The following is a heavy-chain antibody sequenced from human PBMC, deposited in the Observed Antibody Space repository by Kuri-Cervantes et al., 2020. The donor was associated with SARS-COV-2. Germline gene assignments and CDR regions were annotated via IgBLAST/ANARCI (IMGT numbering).Heavy chain of an antibody. Sequence: GGSLRLSCTASVFTLSSFAMHWVRQAPGKGLEWVAVISDDGSNKFYSDSVRGRFTISGDNSKNTLYLQMDSLRVEDTAVYYCVKDFWSGYPTYYFDYWGQGTQVTVSS. D-gene: IGHD3-3*01. CDR2: ISDDGSNK. CDR3: VKDFWSGYPTYYFDY. J-gene: IGHJ4*02. CDR1: VFTLSSFA. V-gene: IGHV3-30*18.